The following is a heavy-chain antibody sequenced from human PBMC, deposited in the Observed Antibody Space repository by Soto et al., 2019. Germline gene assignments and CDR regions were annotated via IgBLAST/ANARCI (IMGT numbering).Heavy chain of an antibody. D-gene: IGHD2-2*01. Sequence: SETLSLTCTVSGGSISSYYWSWIRQPPGKGLEWIGYIYYSGSTNYNPSLKSRVTISVDTSKNQFSLKLSSVTAADTAVYYCARDRKRYHCISTSCYYYYYGMDVWGQGTTVTVSS. CDR3: ARDRKRYHCISTSCYYYYYGMDV. CDR1: GGSISSYY. V-gene: IGHV4-59*01. J-gene: IGHJ6*02. CDR2: IYYSGST.